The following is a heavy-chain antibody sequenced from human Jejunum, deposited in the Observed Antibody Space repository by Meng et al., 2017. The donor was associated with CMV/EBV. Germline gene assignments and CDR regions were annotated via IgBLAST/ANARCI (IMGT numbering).Heavy chain of an antibody. CDR1: Y. Sequence: YMHWVRQAPGQGLEWMGWINPDSGGTNYPQKFQGRVTVTWDTSIGTAYMELSGLGSDDTAVYYCARAYCSSTRCPDHTPYYYSMDVWGQGTSVTVSS. CDR3: ARAYCSSTRCPDHTPYYYSMDV. V-gene: IGHV1-2*02. D-gene: IGHD2-2*01. J-gene: IGHJ6*02. CDR2: INPDSGGT.